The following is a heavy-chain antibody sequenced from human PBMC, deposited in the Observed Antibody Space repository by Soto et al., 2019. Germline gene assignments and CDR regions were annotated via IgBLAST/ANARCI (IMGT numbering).Heavy chain of an antibody. CDR1: GFTFSSYA. Sequence: GGSLRLSCAASGFTFSSYAMHWVRQAPGKGLEWVAVISYDGSNKYYADSVKGRFTISRDNSKNTLYLQMNSLRDEDTAVYYCASSPPLYYYGMDVWGQGTTVTVSS. J-gene: IGHJ6*02. V-gene: IGHV3-30-3*01. CDR2: ISYDGSNK. CDR3: ASSPPLYYYGMDV.